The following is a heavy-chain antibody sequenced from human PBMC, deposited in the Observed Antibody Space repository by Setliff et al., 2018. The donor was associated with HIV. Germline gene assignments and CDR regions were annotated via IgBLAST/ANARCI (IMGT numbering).Heavy chain of an antibody. V-gene: IGHV4-31*11. J-gene: IGHJ4*02. Sequence: SETLSLTCAVSGGSISSSNWWSWVRQHPGRGLEWIGYVHYSGSLYYNPSLNNRITISVDSSKNQFSLRLTSVTAADTAVYYCARAIRRAPPSDYLPGDCFDSWGQGTLVTVSS. CDR2: VHYSGSL. D-gene: IGHD4-17*01. CDR3: ARAIRRAPPSDYLPGDCFDS. CDR1: GGSISSSNW.